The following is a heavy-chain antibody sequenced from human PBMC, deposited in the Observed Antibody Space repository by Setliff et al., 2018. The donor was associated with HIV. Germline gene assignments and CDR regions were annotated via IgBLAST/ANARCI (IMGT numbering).Heavy chain of an antibody. CDR1: GFIFSHYI. CDR2: IDLGGSII. Sequence: GGSLRLSCAGSGFIFSHYILTWVRQAPGRGLELVSYIDLGGSIIHYADSVRGRFTISRDDARKSVFLQMDSLRAEDTAMYYCSRWPFDYWGQGALVTVSS. CDR3: SRWPFDY. J-gene: IGHJ4*02. D-gene: IGHD5-12*01. V-gene: IGHV3-48*04.